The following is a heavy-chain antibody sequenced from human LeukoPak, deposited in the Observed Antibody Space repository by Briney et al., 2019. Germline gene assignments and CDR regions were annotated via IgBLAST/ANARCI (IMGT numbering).Heavy chain of an antibody. J-gene: IGHJ4*02. D-gene: IGHD6-13*01. CDR2: ISSSGSTI. Sequence: GGSLRLSCAASGFTFSDYYMSWIRQAPGKGLEWVSYISSSGSTIYYADSVKGRFTISRDNAKKSLYLQMNSLKTEDTAVYYCTTDPQQLAFYYFDYWGQGTLVTVSS. CDR3: TTDPQQLAFYYFDY. V-gene: IGHV3-11*01. CDR1: GFTFSDYY.